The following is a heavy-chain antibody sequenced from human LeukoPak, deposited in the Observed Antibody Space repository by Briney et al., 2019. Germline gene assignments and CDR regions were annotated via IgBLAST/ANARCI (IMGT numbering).Heavy chain of an antibody. CDR2: IYSGGST. V-gene: IGHV3-53*05. CDR3: TRDGRYSGPFDS. CDR1: GFTVSSNH. J-gene: IGHJ4*02. D-gene: IGHD5-12*01. Sequence: GGSLRLSCAASGFTVSSNHMSWVRQAPGKGLEWVSVIYSGGSTYYADSVKGRFTISRDNSKNTLYLQMNSLRAEDTAVYYCTRDGRYSGPFDSWGQGTLVIVSS.